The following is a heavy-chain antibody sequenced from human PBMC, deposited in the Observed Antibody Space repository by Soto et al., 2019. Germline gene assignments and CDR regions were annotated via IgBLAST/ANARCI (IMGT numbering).Heavy chain of an antibody. CDR2: MNSDGSTT. J-gene: IGHJ4*02. CDR3: ARAGSYRYDY. V-gene: IGHV3-74*01. Sequence: GSLRLSCAASGFTFSSSWMHWVRQAPGKGLVWVSRMNSDGSTTNYADSVKGRFTISRDNAKNTLYLQINSLSAEDMAVYYCARAGSYRYDYWGQGTLVTVSS. CDR1: GFTFSSSW. D-gene: IGHD3-16*02.